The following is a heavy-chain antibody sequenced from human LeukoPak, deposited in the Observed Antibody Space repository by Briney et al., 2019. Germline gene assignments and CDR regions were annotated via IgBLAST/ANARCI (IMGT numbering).Heavy chain of an antibody. J-gene: IGHJ5*02. CDR3: ARDWYCSSTSCYSKPYNWFDP. CDR2: ISSSGSTI. CDR1: GFTFSDYY. Sequence: GGSLRLSCAASGFTFSDYYMSWIRQAPGKGLEWVSYISSSGSTIYYADSVKGRFTISRDNAKNSLYLQMNSLRAEDTAVYYCARDWYCSSTSCYSKPYNWFDPWGQGTLVTVSS. D-gene: IGHD2-2*01. V-gene: IGHV3-11*04.